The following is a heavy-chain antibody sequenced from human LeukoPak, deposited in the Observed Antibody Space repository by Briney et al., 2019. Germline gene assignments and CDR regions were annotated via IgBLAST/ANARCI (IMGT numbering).Heavy chain of an antibody. CDR1: GGSFSGYY. V-gene: IGHV4-34*01. CDR2: INHSGST. Sequence: SETLSLTCAVYGGSFSGYYWSWIRQPPGKGLEWIGEINHSGSTNYNPSLKSRVTISVDTSRNQFSLKLSSVTAADTAVYYCARAGYSGYPSWGQGTLVTVSS. J-gene: IGHJ4*02. CDR3: ARAGYSGYPS. D-gene: IGHD5-12*01.